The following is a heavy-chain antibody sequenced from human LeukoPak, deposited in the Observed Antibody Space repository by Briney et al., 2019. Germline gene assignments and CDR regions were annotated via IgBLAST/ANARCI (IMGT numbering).Heavy chain of an antibody. CDR1: GYTFTSYG. D-gene: IGHD2-2*01. CDR3: ARVIQLPNEYFQH. Sequence: SVKVSCKASGYTFTSYGISWVRQAPGQGLEWMGGIIPIFGTANYAQKFQGRVTITADESTSTAYMELSSLRSEDTAVFYCARVIQLPNEYFQHWGQGTLVTVSS. V-gene: IGHV1-69*13. J-gene: IGHJ1*01. CDR2: IIPIFGTA.